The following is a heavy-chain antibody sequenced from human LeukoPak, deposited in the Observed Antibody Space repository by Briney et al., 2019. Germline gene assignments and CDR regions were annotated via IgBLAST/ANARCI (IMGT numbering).Heavy chain of an antibody. CDR2: VYDSENT. CDR3: ARFDDYDAFDI. J-gene: IGHJ3*02. D-gene: IGHD4-11*01. CDR1: GGSINSSGNY. Sequence: SETLSLTCTVSGGSINSSGNYWGWIRQPPGKGLECVGSVYDSENTYYNPSLESRVTISVDTSKNQFSLKLRSVTAADTAVYYCARFDDYDAFDIWGQGTMVTVSS. V-gene: IGHV4-39*01.